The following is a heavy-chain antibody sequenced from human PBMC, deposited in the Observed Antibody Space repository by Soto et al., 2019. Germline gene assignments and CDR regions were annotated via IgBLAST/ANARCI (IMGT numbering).Heavy chain of an antibody. V-gene: IGHV1-69*06. J-gene: IGHJ6*02. CDR3: ASGYSYGSRPYYYYGMDV. Sequence: GASVKVSCKASGGTFSSYAISWVRQAPGQGLEWMGGIIPIFGTANYAQKFQGRVTITADKSTSTAYMELSSLRSEDTAVYYCASGYSYGSRPYYYYGMDVWGQGTTVTVSS. D-gene: IGHD5-18*01. CDR2: IIPIFGTA. CDR1: GGTFSSYA.